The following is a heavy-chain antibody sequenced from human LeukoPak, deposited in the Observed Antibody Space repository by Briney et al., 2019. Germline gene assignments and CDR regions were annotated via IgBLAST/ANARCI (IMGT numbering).Heavy chain of an antibody. D-gene: IGHD3-10*01. V-gene: IGHV3-30*18. Sequence: GGSLRLSCAASGFTFSSYSMNWVRQAPGKGLEWVATISSDGSNKNYADSVKGRFTISRDNSRNTLFLQMNSLRPEDTAVYYCAKDWGNYFASGSSYLDYWGQGTLVTVSS. CDR1: GFTFSSYS. J-gene: IGHJ4*02. CDR2: ISSDGSNK. CDR3: AKDWGNYFASGSSYLDY.